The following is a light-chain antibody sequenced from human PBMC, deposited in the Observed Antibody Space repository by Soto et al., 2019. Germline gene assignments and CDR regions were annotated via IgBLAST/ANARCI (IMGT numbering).Light chain of an antibody. Sequence: EIVLTQSPGTLSLSPGERATLSCRASQSVGKNFVAWYQQKPGQAPRFLMYGASTRATGIPDRFSGSGSGTDFTLTINRREPEDFAVYYCHQYADSPRTFGQGTKVEI. CDR1: QSVGKNF. J-gene: IGKJ1*01. CDR3: HQYADSPRT. CDR2: GAS. V-gene: IGKV3-20*01.